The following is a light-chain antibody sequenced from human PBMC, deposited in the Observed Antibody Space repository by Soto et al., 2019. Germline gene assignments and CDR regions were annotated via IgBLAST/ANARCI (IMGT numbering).Light chain of an antibody. J-gene: IGKJ3*01. V-gene: IGKV3-15*01. CDR2: DAS. CDR1: QSVGSK. CDR3: QQYNNWPPFT. Sequence: EIVMTQSPATLSVSPGERASLSCRASQSVGSKFAWYQHKPRQAPRLLIYDASSRATGFPARFSGSGSGTEFTLTISSLQPEDFAVYYCQQYNNWPPFTFGPGTKVDIK.